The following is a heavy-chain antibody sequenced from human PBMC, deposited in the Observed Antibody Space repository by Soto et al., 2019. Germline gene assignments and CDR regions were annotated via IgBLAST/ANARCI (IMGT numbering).Heavy chain of an antibody. D-gene: IGHD3-10*01. CDR3: ARGGNYYGSGSYYRRERFGYYYYMDV. J-gene: IGHJ6*03. CDR2: IYYSGST. V-gene: IGHV4-39*01. Sequence: PSETLSLTCTVSGGSISSSRYYCGWIRQPPGKGLEWIGSIYYSGSTYYSPSLKSRVTISVDTSKNQFSLKLSSVTAADTAVYYCARGGNYYGSGSYYRRERFGYYYYMDVWGKGTTVTVSS. CDR1: GGSISSSRYY.